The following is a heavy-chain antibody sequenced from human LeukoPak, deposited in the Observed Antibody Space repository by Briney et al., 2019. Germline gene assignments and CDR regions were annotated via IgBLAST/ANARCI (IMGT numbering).Heavy chain of an antibody. CDR1: GFTFGDYY. D-gene: IGHD4-11*01. Sequence: GGALRLSCAASGFTFGDYYMTWIRQAPGKGLEWVPYLSSSGNTIYHADSVKGRFTISRDNAKNSLYLQLNSLRAEDTALYYCAGGQSHYYGMDVWGQGTTVTVSS. CDR3: AGGQSHYYGMDV. V-gene: IGHV3-11*01. J-gene: IGHJ6*02. CDR2: LSSSGNTI.